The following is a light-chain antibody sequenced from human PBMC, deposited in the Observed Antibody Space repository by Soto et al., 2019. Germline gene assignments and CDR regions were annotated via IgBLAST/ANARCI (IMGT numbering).Light chain of an antibody. J-gene: IGKJ3*01. CDR2: GSS. Sequence: ERVMTQSPATLSVSPGERATLSCRASESVSNDLAWYQQKPGQAPRLLIYGSSTRATGIPARFSGSGSGTELTLTISSLQSEDFAVYYCQQYDNWPITFGPGTRVDVK. V-gene: IGKV3-15*01. CDR3: QQYDNWPIT. CDR1: ESVSND.